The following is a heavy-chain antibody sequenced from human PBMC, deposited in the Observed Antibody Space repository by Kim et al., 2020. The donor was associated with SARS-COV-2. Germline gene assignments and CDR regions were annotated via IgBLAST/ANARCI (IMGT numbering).Heavy chain of an antibody. CDR1: GFTFSSYW. D-gene: IGHD3-22*01. J-gene: IGHJ4*02. CDR2: INSDGSST. Sequence: GGSLRLSCAASGFTFSSYWMHWVRQAPGKGLVWVSRINSDGSSTSYADSVKGRFTISRDNAKNTLYLQMNSLRAEDTAVYYCARAPPYYYDSSGYYYWGQGTLVTVSS. CDR3: ARAPPYYYDSSGYYY. V-gene: IGHV3-74*01.